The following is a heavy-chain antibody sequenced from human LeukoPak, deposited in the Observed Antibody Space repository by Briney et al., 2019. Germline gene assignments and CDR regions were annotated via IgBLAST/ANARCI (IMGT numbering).Heavy chain of an antibody. J-gene: IGHJ4*02. CDR1: NGSITYYY. Sequence: PSETLSLTCTVSNGSITYYYWSWIRQPPGKGLEWIGYIYYSGSTNYNPSLKSRVTISVDTSKNQFSLRLTSVSAADTAVYYCARGFGYSYGRGYDYWGQGTLVTVSS. CDR2: IYYSGST. CDR3: ARGFGYSYGRGYDY. V-gene: IGHV4-59*01. D-gene: IGHD5-18*01.